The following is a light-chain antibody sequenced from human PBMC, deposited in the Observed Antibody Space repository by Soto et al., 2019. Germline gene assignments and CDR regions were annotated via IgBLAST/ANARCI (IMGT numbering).Light chain of an antibody. Sequence: NFMLTQPHSVSESPGKTVTISCTRSSGSIASNYVQWYQQRPGSAPTTVIYEDNQKPSGVPDRFSGSIDGSSNSAPLTCAGQRTEDEADYYCQSYDSRYVVFGGGTKLTVL. CDR2: EDN. J-gene: IGLJ3*02. CDR1: SGSIASNY. V-gene: IGLV6-57*04. CDR3: QSYDSRYVV.